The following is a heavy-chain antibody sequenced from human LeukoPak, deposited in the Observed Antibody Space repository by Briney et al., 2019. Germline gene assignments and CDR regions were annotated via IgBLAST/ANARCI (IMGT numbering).Heavy chain of an antibody. CDR2: INHSGST. CDR3: ASGYSYAFDY. Sequence: SETLSLTCAVYGGSFSGYYWSWIRQPPGKGLEWIGEINHSGSTNYNPSLKSRVTISVDTSKNQFSLKLSSVIAADTAVYYCASGYSYAFDYWGQGTLVTVSS. J-gene: IGHJ4*02. CDR1: GGSFSGYY. V-gene: IGHV4-34*01. D-gene: IGHD5-18*01.